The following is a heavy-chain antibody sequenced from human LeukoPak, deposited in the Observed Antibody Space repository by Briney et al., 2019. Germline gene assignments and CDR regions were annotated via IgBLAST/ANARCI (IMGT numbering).Heavy chain of an antibody. CDR1: GGSISSDGYY. V-gene: IGHV4-30-2*01. J-gene: IGHJ5*02. D-gene: IGHD1-26*01. Sequence: SETLSLTCTVSGGSISSDGYYWSWIRQPPGKCREWLGYIYDSGSTYYNPYLQSRIHISLHQSKTQFSMKLPSVTAAATVIYYCARQRWTIEVESYLGRGLGGWFDPWGQGTLVTVSS. CDR2: IYDSGST. CDR3: ARQRWTIEVESYLGRGLGGWFDP.